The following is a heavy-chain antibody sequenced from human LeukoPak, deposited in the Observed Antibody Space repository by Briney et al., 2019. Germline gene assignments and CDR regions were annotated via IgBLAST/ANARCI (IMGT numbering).Heavy chain of an antibody. CDR1: GCTFSSYA. CDR2: IIPIFGTA. D-gene: IGHD3-9*01. CDR3: ASSDYDILTGYYG. V-gene: IGHV1-69*13. Sequence: GASVKVSCKPSGCTFSSYAISWVRQAPGQGLEWMGGIIPIFGTANYAQKFQGRVTITADESTSTAYMELSSLRSEDTAVYYCASSDYDILTGYYGWGQGNLVTVSS. J-gene: IGHJ4*02.